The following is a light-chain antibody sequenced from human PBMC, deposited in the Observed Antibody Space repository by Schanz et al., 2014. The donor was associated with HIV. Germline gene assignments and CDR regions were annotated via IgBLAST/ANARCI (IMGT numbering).Light chain of an antibody. Sequence: QSALTQPRSVSGSPGQSVTISCTGTSSDVGGYNYVSWYQQHPGKAPKLMIYDVSKRPSGVPDRFSGSKSGNTASLTISGLRSEDEADYYCAAWDDSLRGWVFGGGTKLTVL. CDR3: AAWDDSLRGWV. CDR1: SSDVGGYNY. V-gene: IGLV2-11*01. CDR2: DVS. J-gene: IGLJ3*02.